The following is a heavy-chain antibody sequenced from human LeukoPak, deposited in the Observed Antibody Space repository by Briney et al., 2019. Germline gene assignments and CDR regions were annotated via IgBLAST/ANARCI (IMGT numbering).Heavy chain of an antibody. CDR1: GYTFTGYY. J-gene: IGHJ4*02. D-gene: IGHD5-18*01. CDR3: ARDWSYGYYFDY. V-gene: IGHV1-2*02. CDR2: INPNSGGT. Sequence: ASVKVSCKASGYTFTGYYMHWVLQAPGQGLEWMGWINPNSGGTNYAQKFQGRVTMPRDTSISTAYMGLSRLRSDDTAVYYCARDWSYGYYFDYWGQGTLVTVSS.